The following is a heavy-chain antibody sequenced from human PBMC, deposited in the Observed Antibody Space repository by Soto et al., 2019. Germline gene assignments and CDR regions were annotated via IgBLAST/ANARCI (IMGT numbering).Heavy chain of an antibody. V-gene: IGHV4-59*08. CDR1: GDSIFCNF. Sequence: SETLSLTCTVSGDSIFCNFWTWIRQSPERGLEWIGYINYSGTTNYHPSLRSRVTLSVDTSKNQFSLRLSSVIAADTAIYYCARLSNRVIDYWGQGTLVTVSS. J-gene: IGHJ4*02. D-gene: IGHD7-27*01. CDR2: INYSGTT. CDR3: ARLSNRVIDY.